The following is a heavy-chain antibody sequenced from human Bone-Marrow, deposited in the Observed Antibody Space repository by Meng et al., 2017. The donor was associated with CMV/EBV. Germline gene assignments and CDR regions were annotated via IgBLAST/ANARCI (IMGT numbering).Heavy chain of an antibody. J-gene: IGHJ6*02. D-gene: IGHD6-19*01. CDR3: AREDDSSGWYGGGYYYGMDV. CDR2: ISVYNGHT. CDR1: GGTFSSYA. Sequence: ASVKVSCKASGGTFSSYAINWVRQAPGQGLEWMGWISVYNGHTNSAQKLQGRVTMTTDTSTSTAYMELMSLRSDDTAVYYCAREDDSSGWYGGGYYYGMDVWGQGTTVTVSS. V-gene: IGHV1-18*01.